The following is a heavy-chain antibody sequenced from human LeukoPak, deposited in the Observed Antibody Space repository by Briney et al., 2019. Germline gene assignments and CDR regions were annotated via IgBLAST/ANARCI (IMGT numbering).Heavy chain of an antibody. CDR3: AREDYYDSSGYYIGY. Sequence: GGSPRLSCAASGFTFSSYWMSWVRQAPGKGLEWVANIKQDGSEKYYVDSVKGRFTISRDNAKNSLYLQMNSLRAEDTAVYYCAREDYYDSSGYYIGYWGQGTLVTVSS. CDR2: IKQDGSEK. CDR1: GFTFSSYW. D-gene: IGHD3-22*01. V-gene: IGHV3-7*01. J-gene: IGHJ4*02.